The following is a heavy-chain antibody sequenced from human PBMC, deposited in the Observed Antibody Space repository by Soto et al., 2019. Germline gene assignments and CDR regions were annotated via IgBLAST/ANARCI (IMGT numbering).Heavy chain of an antibody. J-gene: IGHJ6*04. V-gene: IGHV4-4*02. CDR3: ATRETRTGGPV. CDR2: ISLNVDI. CDR1: GGSITSGHW. Sequence: QVQLQDSGPGLVESSGTLSLTCAVYGGSITSGHWWTWVRQSPGKGLEWIGEISLNVDINYSPSLQSRVTVSMDMSRNHLSLRLTSVTAADTAVYYCATRETRTGGPVWGTGTVVTVSS. D-gene: IGHD2-8*02.